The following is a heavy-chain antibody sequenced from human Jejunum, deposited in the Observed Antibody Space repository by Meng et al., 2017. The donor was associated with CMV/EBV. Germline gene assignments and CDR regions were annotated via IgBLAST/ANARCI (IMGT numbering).Heavy chain of an antibody. D-gene: IGHD5/OR15-5a*01. CDR1: GGSITTSAYY. CDR2: VFYSGTT. CDR3: ARDYSVHGWHKRFDP. V-gene: IGHV4-39*07. Sequence: GGSITTSAYYWAWVRQAPGKGPEWIAGVFYSGTTYYNPSLKSRVTMSVDTSTNQFFLNLYSMTAADTAVYYCARDYSVHGWHKRFDPWGQGILVTVSS. J-gene: IGHJ5*02.